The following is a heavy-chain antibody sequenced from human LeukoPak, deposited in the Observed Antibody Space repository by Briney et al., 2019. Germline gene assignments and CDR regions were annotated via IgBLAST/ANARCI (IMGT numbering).Heavy chain of an antibody. V-gene: IGHV3-23*01. Sequence: GGSLRLSCAASGHTFSTYAMSWVRQAPGKGLAWVSSLSGSGATTYYADSVKGRFTISRDNSKNTLYLQMNSLRAEDTAVYYCATDPPYGGYYFQYYMDVWGKGTTVTVSS. D-gene: IGHD4/OR15-4a*01. CDR3: ATDPPYGGYYFQYYMDV. CDR1: GHTFSTYA. J-gene: IGHJ6*03. CDR2: LSGSGATT.